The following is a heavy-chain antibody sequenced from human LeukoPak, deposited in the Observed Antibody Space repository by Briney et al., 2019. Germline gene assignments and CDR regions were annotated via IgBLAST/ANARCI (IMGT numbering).Heavy chain of an antibody. Sequence: GGSLRLSCAVSGFSFSSYSINWVRQAPGKGLEWVSYISGDGNAKHYTDSVKGRFTISRDNANNALYLQMNSLRAEDTAVYFCARDYVYAFDYWGQGTLVTVSS. CDR1: GFSFSSYS. CDR2: ISGDGNAK. J-gene: IGHJ4*02. D-gene: IGHD2/OR15-2a*01. V-gene: IGHV3-48*01. CDR3: ARDYVYAFDY.